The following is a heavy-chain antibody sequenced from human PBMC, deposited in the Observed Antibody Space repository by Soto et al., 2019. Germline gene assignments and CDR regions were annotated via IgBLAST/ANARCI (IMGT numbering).Heavy chain of an antibody. CDR2: IYHSGST. CDR3: ASQHYYDSSGYYVVY. V-gene: IGHV4-30-2*01. D-gene: IGHD3-22*01. J-gene: IGHJ4*02. CDR1: GGSISSGGYS. Sequence: SETLSLTCAVSGGSISSGGYSWSWIRQPPGKGLEWIGYIYHSGSTYYNPSLKSRVTISVDTSKNQFSLKLSSVTAADTAVYYCASQHYYDSSGYYVVYWGQGTLVTVSS.